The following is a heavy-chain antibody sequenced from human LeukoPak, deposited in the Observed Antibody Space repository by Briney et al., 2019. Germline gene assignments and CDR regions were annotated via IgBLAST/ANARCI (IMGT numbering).Heavy chain of an antibody. J-gene: IGHJ4*02. CDR1: GFTFGDYA. D-gene: IGHD2-2*01. CDR3: TRTYCSSTSCYENY. CDR2: IRSKAYGGTT. Sequence: GGSLRLSCTASGFTFGDYAMSWVHQAPGKGLEWVGFIRSKAYGGTTEYAASVKGRFTISRDDSKSIAYLQMNSLKTEDTAVYYCTRTYCSSTSCYENYWGQGTLVTVSS. V-gene: IGHV3-49*04.